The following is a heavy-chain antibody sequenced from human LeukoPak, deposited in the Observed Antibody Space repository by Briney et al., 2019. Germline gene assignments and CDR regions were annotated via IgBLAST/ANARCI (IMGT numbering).Heavy chain of an antibody. J-gene: IGHJ4*02. Sequence: SVKVSCKASGGTFSSYAISWVRQAPGQGLEWMGRIIPILGIANYAQKFQGRVTITADKSTSTAYMELSSLRSEDTAVYYCASSISVGYCSGGSCYTNFDYWGQGTLVTVSS. CDR1: GGTFSSYA. V-gene: IGHV1-69*04. D-gene: IGHD2-15*01. CDR2: IIPILGIA. CDR3: ASSISVGYCSGGSCYTNFDY.